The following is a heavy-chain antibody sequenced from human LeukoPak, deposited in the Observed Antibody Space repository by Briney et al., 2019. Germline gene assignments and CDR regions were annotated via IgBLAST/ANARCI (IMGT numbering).Heavy chain of an antibody. D-gene: IGHD2-15*01. Sequence: GGSLRLSCAASGFTFSSYWMSWVRQAPGKGLEWEANIKQDVGEKYYVDSVTGRFTISRDNAKNALYLQMNSLRAEDTAVYFCAREVDSDNWIDPWGQGTLVTVSS. J-gene: IGHJ5*02. CDR3: AREVDSDNWIDP. V-gene: IGHV3-7*01. CDR1: GFTFSSYW. CDR2: IKQDVGEK.